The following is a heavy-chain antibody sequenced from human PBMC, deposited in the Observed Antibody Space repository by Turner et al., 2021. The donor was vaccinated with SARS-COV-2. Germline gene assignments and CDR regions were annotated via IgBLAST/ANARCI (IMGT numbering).Heavy chain of an antibody. J-gene: IGHJ6*02. CDR1: GFTFSSYS. V-gene: IGHV3-21*01. CDR2: ISSTSSYI. D-gene: IGHD3-3*01. Sequence: EVQLVESGGGLVKPGASLRLHCASSGFTFSSYSMNWVLQASGKCLEWVFAISSTSSYIYYADSVKGRFTISRDNAKNSLYLQMNSLRAEDTAVYYCAREDDFWSGYHHYGMDVWGQGTTVTVSS. CDR3: AREDDFWSGYHHYGMDV.